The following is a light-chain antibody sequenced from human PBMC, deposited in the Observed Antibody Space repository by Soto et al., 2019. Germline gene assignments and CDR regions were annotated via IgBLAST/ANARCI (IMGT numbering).Light chain of an antibody. CDR3: QQYSSYSFT. CDR1: QSISSK. V-gene: IGKV1-5*03. CDR2: KAS. Sequence: DIQMTQSPPTLPATVGDRVTITYRASQSISSKLAWYQQKPGKAPKVLINKASSLQSGVPSRFSGSGSGTEFTLTINSLQPDDFATYYCQQYSSYSFTFGGGTKVEIK. J-gene: IGKJ4*01.